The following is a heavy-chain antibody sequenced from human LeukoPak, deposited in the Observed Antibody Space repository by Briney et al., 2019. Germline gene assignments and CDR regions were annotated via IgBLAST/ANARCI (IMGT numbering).Heavy chain of an antibody. J-gene: IGHJ4*02. V-gene: IGHV4-34*01. D-gene: IGHD5-24*01. CDR1: GFTFSSHW. CDR2: IDDSGRT. Sequence: GSLRLSCAASGFTFSSHWMHWVRQPPGKGLEWIGEIDDSGRTNYNPSLKTRVTISADASKNQFSLKLRSVTAADTAVYYCARAWLQSQVEDHWGQGTLVTVSS. CDR3: ARAWLQSQVEDH.